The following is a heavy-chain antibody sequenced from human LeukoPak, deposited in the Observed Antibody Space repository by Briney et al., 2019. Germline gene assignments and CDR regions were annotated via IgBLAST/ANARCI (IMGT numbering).Heavy chain of an antibody. CDR2: ISYDGSNK. V-gene: IGHV3-30*18. D-gene: IGHD3/OR15-3a*01. CDR1: EFTFSSYG. Sequence: GGSLRLSCAASEFTFSSYGMHWVRQAPGKGLEWVAVISYDGSNKYYADSVKGRFTISRDNSKNTLYLQMNSLRAEDTAVYYCAKDRDSYYYYGMDVWGQGTTVTVSS. CDR3: AKDRDSYYYYGMDV. J-gene: IGHJ6*02.